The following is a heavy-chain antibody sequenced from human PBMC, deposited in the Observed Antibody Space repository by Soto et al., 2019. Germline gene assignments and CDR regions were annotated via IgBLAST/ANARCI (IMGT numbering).Heavy chain of an antibody. V-gene: IGHV1-18*01. CDR3: ARLRDSGYNTRYYFGMDV. CDR2: ISTYNDNT. Sequence: QAHLEQSGIEVKKPGASVKVTCKASGYTFHTFGISWVRQAPGQGLEWRGWISTYNDNTNYAQKFRGRVAMATDMSTGTASMELRRMTPDDTAVSYCARLRDSGYNTRYYFGMDVWGKSTTVIVSS. D-gene: IGHD5-12*01. CDR1: GYTFHTFG. J-gene: IGHJ6*04.